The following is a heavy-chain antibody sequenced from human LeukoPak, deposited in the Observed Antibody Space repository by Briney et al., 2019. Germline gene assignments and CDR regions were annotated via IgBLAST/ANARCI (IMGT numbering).Heavy chain of an antibody. J-gene: IGHJ4*02. D-gene: IGHD6-13*01. CDR1: GGSLSSYY. CDR3: ARDRYSSSWFADS. V-gene: IGHV4-4*07. Sequence: PSETLSLTCTVSGGSLSSYYWSWIRQPAGKGLEWIGRIYTSGSTNYNPSLKSRVTMAVDTSKNQFSLNLSSLTAADTAIYYRARDRYSSSWFADSWGQGTLVTVSS. CDR2: IYTSGST.